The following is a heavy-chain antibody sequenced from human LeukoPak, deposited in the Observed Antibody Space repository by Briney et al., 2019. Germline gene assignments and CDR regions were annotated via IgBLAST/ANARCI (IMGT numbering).Heavy chain of an antibody. CDR3: ARTYYYDSSGYPTVGFDY. J-gene: IGHJ4*02. Sequence: GGSLRLSCAASGFTFSSYSMNWVRQAPGKGLEWVSYISSSSSTIYYADSVKGRFTISRDNAKNSLYLQMNSLRAEDTAVYYCARTYYYDSSGYPTVGFDYWGQGTLVTVSS. CDR1: GFTFSSYS. CDR2: ISSSSSTI. D-gene: IGHD3-22*01. V-gene: IGHV3-48*04.